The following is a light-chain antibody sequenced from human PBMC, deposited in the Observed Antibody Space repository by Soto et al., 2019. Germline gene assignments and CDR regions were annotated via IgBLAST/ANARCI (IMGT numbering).Light chain of an antibody. V-gene: IGKV3-20*01. CDR1: QSVSSN. CDR3: QQYGSSPPNT. J-gene: IGKJ5*01. CDR2: AAS. Sequence: EIVMTQSPATLSVSPGERATLSCRASQSVSSNLAWYQQKPGQAPRLLIYAASSRATGIPDRFSGSGSGTDFTLTISRLEPEDFAVYYCQQYGSSPPNTFGQGTRLEI.